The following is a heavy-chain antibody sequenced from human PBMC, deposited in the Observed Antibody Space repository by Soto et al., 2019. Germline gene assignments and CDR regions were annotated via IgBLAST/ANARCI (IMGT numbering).Heavy chain of an antibody. J-gene: IGHJ6*03. CDR2: IKQDGSEK. CDR3: ARDERVLRYFDWLYIGYYMDV. Sequence: EVQLVESGGGLVQPGGSLRLSCAASGFTFSSYWMSWVRQAPGKGLELVANIKQDGSEKYYVDSVKGRFTISRDNAKNSLYLQMNSLRAEDTAVYYCARDERVLRYFDWLYIGYYMDVWGNGTTVTVSS. D-gene: IGHD3-9*01. V-gene: IGHV3-7*01. CDR1: GFTFSSYW.